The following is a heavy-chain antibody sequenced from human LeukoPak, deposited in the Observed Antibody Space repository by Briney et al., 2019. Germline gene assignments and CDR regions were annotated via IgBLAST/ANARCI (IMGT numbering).Heavy chain of an antibody. CDR1: GGSINNYY. D-gene: IGHD6-19*01. J-gene: IGHJ4*02. V-gene: IGHV4-59*08. CDR3: ARQHGGWYNFDY. Sequence: SETLSLTCTVSGGSINNYYWSWIRQPPGKGLEWIGYIYYSRRTHYSPSLKSRVTISVDTSKNQFSLELSSVTAADTAVYYCARQHGGWYNFDYWGQGTLVTVSS. CDR2: IYYSRRT.